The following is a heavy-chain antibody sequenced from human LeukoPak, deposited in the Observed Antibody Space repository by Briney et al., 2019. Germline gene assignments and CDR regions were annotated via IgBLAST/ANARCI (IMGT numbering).Heavy chain of an antibody. CDR1: GFTFTDYF. CDR2: ISRQGDTI. J-gene: IGHJ5*02. D-gene: IGHD2-2*01. V-gene: IGHV3-11*04. Sequence: GGSLRLSCVASGFTFTDYFLGWIRQAPGKGLDWVSHISRQGDTIEYADSVKGRFTISRDNAKTSLYLQMNSLRAEDTAVYYCARDAFYCSSTSCYDHWGQGTLVTVSS. CDR3: ARDAFYCSSTSCYDH.